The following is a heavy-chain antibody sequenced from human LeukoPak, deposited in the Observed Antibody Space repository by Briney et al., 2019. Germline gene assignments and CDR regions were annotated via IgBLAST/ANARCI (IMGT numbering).Heavy chain of an antibody. J-gene: IGHJ5*02. CDR2: FKSDGSGT. Sequence: SGGSLRLSCAASGFTFSSYWMHWVRQVPGKGLVWVSRFKSDGSGTTYADSVKGRFTISRDNAKNSLYLQMNSLRAEDTAVYYCARESQSEGWFDPWGRGTLVTVSS. CDR1: GFTFSSYW. V-gene: IGHV3-74*01. CDR3: ARESQSEGWFDP.